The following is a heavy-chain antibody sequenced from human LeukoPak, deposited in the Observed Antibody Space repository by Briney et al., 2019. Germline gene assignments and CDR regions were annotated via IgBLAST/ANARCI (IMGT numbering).Heavy chain of an antibody. CDR1: GGTSSSYA. CDR2: IIPIFGTA. D-gene: IGHD3-9*01. V-gene: IGHV1-69*06. CDR3: ARVDILTGYYHFDY. Sequence: SVKVSCKASGGTSSSYAISWVRQAPGQGLEWMGGIIPIFGTANYAQKFQGRVTITADKSTSTAYMELSSLRSEDTAVYYCARVDILTGYYHFDYWGQGTLVTVSS. J-gene: IGHJ4*02.